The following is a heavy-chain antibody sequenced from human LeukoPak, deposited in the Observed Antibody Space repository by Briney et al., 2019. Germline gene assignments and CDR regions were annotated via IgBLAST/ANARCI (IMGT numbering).Heavy chain of an antibody. CDR3: AKGSAWSADY. V-gene: IGHV3-7*03. CDR2: INPDGSNK. D-gene: IGHD2-15*01. Sequence: GGSLRLSCAASGFTFSSYSMNWVRQAPGKGLEWVAHINPDGSNKYHIESVKGRFSSSRDNAKNSLYLQMNSLRAEDTAIYYCAKGSAWSADYWGQGTLVTVSS. CDR1: GFTFSSYS. J-gene: IGHJ4*02.